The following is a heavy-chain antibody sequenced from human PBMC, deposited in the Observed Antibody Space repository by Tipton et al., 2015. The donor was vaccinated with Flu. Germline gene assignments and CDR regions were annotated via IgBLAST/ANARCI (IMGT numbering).Heavy chain of an antibody. D-gene: IGHD3-10*02. CDR2: VYYSGTT. CDR3: ARLSYYDVDLKNFYFDY. Sequence: TLSLTCTVSGGSISSSNKYWGWIRQPPGKGLEWIGSVYYSGTTYYNPSLKSRVTISVDTSKSQFSLMLRSVTAADTAVYYCARLSYYDVDLKNFYFDYWGQGALVTVSS. J-gene: IGHJ4*02. CDR1: GGSISSSNKY. V-gene: IGHV4-39*01.